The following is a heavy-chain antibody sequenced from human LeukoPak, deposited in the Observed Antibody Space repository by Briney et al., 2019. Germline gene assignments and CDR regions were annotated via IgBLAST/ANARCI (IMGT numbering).Heavy chain of an antibody. CDR1: GFTFSNYW. Sequence: GGSLRLSCEASGFTFSNYWMSWVRQTPGKGLEWVANIKEDGSEKNYVDSVKGRFTLSKDNAKNSLYLQMNSLRAEDTAVYYCARSGSDFDYWGQGTLVSVSS. V-gene: IGHV3-7*01. CDR2: IKEDGSEK. J-gene: IGHJ4*02. CDR3: ARSGSDFDY. D-gene: IGHD3-3*01.